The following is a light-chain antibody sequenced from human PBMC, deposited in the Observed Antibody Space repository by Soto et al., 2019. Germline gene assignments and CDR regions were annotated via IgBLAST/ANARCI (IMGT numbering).Light chain of an antibody. CDR1: QSVSSN. J-gene: IGKJ1*01. V-gene: IGKV3-15*01. CDR2: GAY. Sequence: EIVMTQSPATLSVSPGESATLSCRASQSVSSNLAWYQQKPGQAPRLLIYGAYVRATGIPARFSGSGSGTEFTLTISSLQSEDFAVYYCQQYNNWPSGTFGQGTKVDIK. CDR3: QQYNNWPSGT.